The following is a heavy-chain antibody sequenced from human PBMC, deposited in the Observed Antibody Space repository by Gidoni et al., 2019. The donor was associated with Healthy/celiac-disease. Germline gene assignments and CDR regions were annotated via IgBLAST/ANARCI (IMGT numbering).Heavy chain of an antibody. CDR2: ISSSSSYI. V-gene: IGHV3-21*01. Sequence: EVQLVESGGGLVKPGGSLRLSCAASGFTFSSYSMNWVRQARGKGLEWVSSISSSSSYIYYADSVKGRFTISRENAKNSLYLQMNSLRAEDTAVYYCARDKAIVYGGGEWSDYWGQGTLVTVSS. D-gene: IGHD3-16*01. CDR1: GFTFSSYS. J-gene: IGHJ4*02. CDR3: ARDKAIVYGGGEWSDY.